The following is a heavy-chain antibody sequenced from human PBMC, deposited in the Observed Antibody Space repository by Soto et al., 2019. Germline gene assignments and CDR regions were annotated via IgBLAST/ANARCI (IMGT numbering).Heavy chain of an antibody. V-gene: IGHV1-18*01. CDR3: ARDPIVATIIWGGFDY. CDR2: ISAYNGNT. D-gene: IGHD5-12*01. J-gene: IGHJ4*02. Sequence: QVQLVQSGAEVKKPGASVKVSCKASGYTFTSYGISWVRQAPGQGLEWMGWISAYNGNTNYAQKLQGRVTMTTDTSTSTVYMELRSLRSVDTAVYYCARDPIVATIIWGGFDYWGQGTLVTVSS. CDR1: GYTFTSYG.